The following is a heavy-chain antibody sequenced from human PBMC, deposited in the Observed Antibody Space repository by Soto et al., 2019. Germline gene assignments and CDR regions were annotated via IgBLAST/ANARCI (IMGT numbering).Heavy chain of an antibody. CDR2: IKSKTDGGTT. V-gene: IGHV3-15*01. D-gene: IGHD4-17*01. Sequence: PGGSLRLSCAASGFTFSNAWMSWVRQAPGKGLEWVGRIKSKTDGGTTDYAAPVKGRFTISRDDSKNTLYLQMNSLKTEDTAVYYCTGFDYGDYVLLVYWGQGTLVTVSS. J-gene: IGHJ4*02. CDR1: GFTFSNAW. CDR3: TGFDYGDYVLLVY.